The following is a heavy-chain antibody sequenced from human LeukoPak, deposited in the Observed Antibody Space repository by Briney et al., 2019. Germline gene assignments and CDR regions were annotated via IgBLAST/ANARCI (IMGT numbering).Heavy chain of an antibody. D-gene: IGHD6-19*01. CDR3: ARSIGYSSLSPCDY. CDR2: ISYDGSNK. Sequence: GGSLRLSCAASGFTFSSYGMHWVRQAPGKGLEWVAVISYDGSNKYYADSVKGRFTISRDNSKNTLYLQMNSLRAEDTAVYHCARSIGYSSLSPCDYWGQGTLVTVSS. J-gene: IGHJ4*02. V-gene: IGHV3-30*03. CDR1: GFTFSSYG.